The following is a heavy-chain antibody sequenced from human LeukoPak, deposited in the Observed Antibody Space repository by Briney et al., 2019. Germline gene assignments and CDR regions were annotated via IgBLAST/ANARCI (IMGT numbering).Heavy chain of an antibody. D-gene: IGHD3-3*01. Sequence: GGSLRLSCAASGFTFSSYSMTWVRQAPGKGLEWVSSISSSSSYIYYADSVKGRFTISRDNAKNSLYLQMNSLRAEDTAVYYCARDKGPGYYDGFDYWGQGTLVTVSS. CDR2: ISSSSSYI. CDR1: GFTFSSYS. V-gene: IGHV3-21*01. J-gene: IGHJ4*02. CDR3: ARDKGPGYYDGFDY.